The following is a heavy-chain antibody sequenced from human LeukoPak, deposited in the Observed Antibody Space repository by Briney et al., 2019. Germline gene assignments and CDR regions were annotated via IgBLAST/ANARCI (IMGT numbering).Heavy chain of an antibody. CDR1: GGSFSGYY. Sequence: SETLSLTCAVYGGSFSGYYWSWIRQPPGKGLEWIGEINHSGSTNYNPSLKSRVTISADTSKNQFSLKLSSVTAADTAVYYCARGVKASGYCSSTSCYLFDYWGQGTLVTVSS. D-gene: IGHD2-2*01. J-gene: IGHJ4*02. CDR2: INHSGST. V-gene: IGHV4-34*01. CDR3: ARGVKASGYCSSTSCYLFDY.